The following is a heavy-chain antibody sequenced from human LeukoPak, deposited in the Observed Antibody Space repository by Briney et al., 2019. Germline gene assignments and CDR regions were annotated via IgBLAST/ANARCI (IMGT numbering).Heavy chain of an antibody. J-gene: IGHJ4*02. CDR1: EYTFTDYY. Sequence: GASVKVSCKASEYTFTDYYMHWVRQAPGQGLESMGWINPNSGDTNYAQKFQGRVTMTRDPSISTAYMALTRLRSDDTAVYYCARDAWLVGTTNLYYFDYWGQGTLVTVSS. CDR3: ARDAWLVGTTNLYYFDY. D-gene: IGHD1-26*01. V-gene: IGHV1-2*02. CDR2: INPNSGDT.